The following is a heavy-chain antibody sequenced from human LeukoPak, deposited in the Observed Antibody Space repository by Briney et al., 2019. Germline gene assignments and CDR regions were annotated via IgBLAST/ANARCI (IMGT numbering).Heavy chain of an antibody. CDR1: GGSISSGDYY. CDR3: ARDGRGWFSLYYGMDV. CDR2: IYYSGST. V-gene: IGHV4-30-4*01. Sequence: PSETLSLTCTVSGGSISSGDYYWSWIRQPPGKGLEWIGYIYYSGSTYYNPSLKSRVTISVDKSKNQFSLKLSSVTAADTAVYYCARDGRGWFSLYYGMDVWGQGTTVTVSS. D-gene: IGHD6-19*01. J-gene: IGHJ6*02.